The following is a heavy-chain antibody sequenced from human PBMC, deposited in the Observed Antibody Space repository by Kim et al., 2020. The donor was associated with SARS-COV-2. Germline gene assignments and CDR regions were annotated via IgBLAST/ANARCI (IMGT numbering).Heavy chain of an antibody. Sequence: SVKVSCKASGGTFSSYAISWVRQAPGQGLEWMGGIIPIFGTANYAQKFQGRVTITADESTSTAYMELSSLRSEDTAVYYCARVSGDTGGYYYYGMDVWGQGTTVTVSS. J-gene: IGHJ6*02. D-gene: IGHD2-8*02. CDR1: GGTFSSYA. V-gene: IGHV1-69*13. CDR2: IIPIFGTA. CDR3: ARVSGDTGGYYYYGMDV.